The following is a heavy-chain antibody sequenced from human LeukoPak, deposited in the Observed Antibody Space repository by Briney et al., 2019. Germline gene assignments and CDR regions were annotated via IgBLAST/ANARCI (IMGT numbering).Heavy chain of an antibody. D-gene: IGHD1-26*01. CDR1: GGSISSYY. CDR3: AGGYSGICLGYYCYMDI. CDR2: IYYSGST. V-gene: IGHV4-59*01. J-gene: IGHJ6*03. Sequence: SETLSLTCTVSGGSISSYYWSWIRQPPGKGLDWIGYIYYSGSTNYNPSLKSRVTISVNTSKNQFSLKLSSVTAADTAVYYCAGGYSGICLGYYCYMDIWGKGTTLTVSS.